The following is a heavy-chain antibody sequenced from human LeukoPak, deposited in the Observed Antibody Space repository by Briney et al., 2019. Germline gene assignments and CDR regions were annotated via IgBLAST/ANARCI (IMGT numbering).Heavy chain of an antibody. CDR3: AREDTAFDC. J-gene: IGHJ4*02. CDR1: GYSFTSYA. V-gene: IGHV1-3*01. Sequence: GASVTVSCKASGYSFTSYAMHWVRQAPGQRREWMGWINAGNGNTEYSQKFQGRVTITRDASASTAYMELSSLRSGDTAVYYCAREDTAFDCWGQGTLVTVSS. D-gene: IGHD5-18*01. CDR2: INAGNGNT.